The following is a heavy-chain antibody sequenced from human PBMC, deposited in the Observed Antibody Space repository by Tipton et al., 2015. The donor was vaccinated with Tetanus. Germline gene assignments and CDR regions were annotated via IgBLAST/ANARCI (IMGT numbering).Heavy chain of an antibody. CDR2: VSGGGDST. J-gene: IGHJ4*02. V-gene: IGHV3-23*01. CDR3: AREADCSGGSCFSGDFDN. D-gene: IGHD2-15*01. CDR1: GGSISSGGYY. Sequence: GLVKPSQTLSLTCTVSGGSISSGGYYWSWIRQHPGKGLEWVSTVSGGGDSTYYADSVKGRFTISRDNSKNTLYLQMNSLRAEDTAVYYCAREADCSGGSCFSGDFDNWGQGTQVTVSS.